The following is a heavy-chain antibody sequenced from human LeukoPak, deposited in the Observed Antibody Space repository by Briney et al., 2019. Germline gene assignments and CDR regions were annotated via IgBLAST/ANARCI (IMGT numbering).Heavy chain of an antibody. CDR3: ARDQETTAYYYYGMDV. V-gene: IGHV3-48*03. J-gene: IGHJ6*02. Sequence: GGSLRLSCAASGFTFSSYEMNWVRQAPGKGLEWVSYISSSGSTIYYADSVKGRFTISRDNAKNSLYLQMNSLRAEDTVVYYCARDQETTAYYYYGMDVWGQGTTVTVSS. CDR1: GFTFSSYE. CDR2: ISSSGSTI. D-gene: IGHD1-1*01.